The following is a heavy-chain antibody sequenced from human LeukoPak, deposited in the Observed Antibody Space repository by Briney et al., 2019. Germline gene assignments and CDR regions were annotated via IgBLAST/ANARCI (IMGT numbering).Heavy chain of an antibody. Sequence: SETLSLTCTVSGGSISSYYWSWIRQPPGKGLEWIGYIYYSGSTNYNPSLKSRVTISVDTSKNQFSLKLSSVTAADTAVYYCARGTRIVGATIGSGSYFDYWGQGTLVTVSS. D-gene: IGHD1-26*01. CDR2: IYYSGST. V-gene: IGHV4-59*01. CDR3: ARGTRIVGATIGSGSYFDY. CDR1: GGSISSYY. J-gene: IGHJ4*02.